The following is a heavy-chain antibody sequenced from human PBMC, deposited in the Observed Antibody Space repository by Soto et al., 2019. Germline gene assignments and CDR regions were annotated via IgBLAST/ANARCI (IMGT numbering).Heavy chain of an antibody. Sequence: GGSLRLSCAASGFTFSIYAMSWVRQAPGKGLEWVSAVSGSGGSTYYADSVKGRFTISRDNSKNTLYLQMNSLRAEDTAVYYCATRPPGGPYRGVFDYWSQGTLVTVSS. CDR1: GFTFSIYA. CDR3: ATRPPGGPYRGVFDY. D-gene: IGHD3-10*01. CDR2: VSGSGGST. J-gene: IGHJ4*02. V-gene: IGHV3-23*01.